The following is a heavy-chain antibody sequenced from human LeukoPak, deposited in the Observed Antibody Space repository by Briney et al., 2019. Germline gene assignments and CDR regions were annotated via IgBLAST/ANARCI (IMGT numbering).Heavy chain of an antibody. D-gene: IGHD6-19*01. CDR1: GYTFTGYY. CDR2: INPNSGEE. Sequence: GASVKVSCKASGYTFTGYYLHWVRQAPGQGLEWMGCINPNSGEENYAQRFQDRVTMTWDTSISTAYMELSSLRSDDTTVFYCARLYGSASPHYFDCWGQGTLLTVAS. CDR3: ARLYGSASPHYFDC. J-gene: IGHJ4*02. V-gene: IGHV1-2*02.